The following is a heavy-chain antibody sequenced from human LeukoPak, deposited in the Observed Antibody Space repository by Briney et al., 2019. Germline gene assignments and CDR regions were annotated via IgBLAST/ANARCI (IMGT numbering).Heavy chain of an antibody. CDR1: GGSISSGNYF. CDR3: VSYSSGWKHDY. CDR2: IYHSGST. Sequence: PSETLSLTCTVSGGSISSGNYFWSWIRQHPGKGLEWIGEIYHSGSTNYNPSLKSRVTISVDKSKNQFSLKLSSVTAADTAVYYCVSYSSGWKHDYWGQGTLVTVSS. V-gene: IGHV4-39*07. D-gene: IGHD6-19*01. J-gene: IGHJ4*02.